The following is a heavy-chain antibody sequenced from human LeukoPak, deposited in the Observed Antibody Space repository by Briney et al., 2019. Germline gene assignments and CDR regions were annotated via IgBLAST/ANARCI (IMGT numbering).Heavy chain of an antibody. CDR1: GFIFSNYA. CDR3: IRGSTS. Sequence: GGSLRLSCAASGFIFSNYAMSWVRQAPGKGLQWVSAFSGSGGTTYYADSVKGRFTISRDNSRNTLYLQMNSLRAEDTAVYYCIRGSTSWGQGTLVTVSS. D-gene: IGHD2-2*01. J-gene: IGHJ4*02. CDR2: FSGSGGTT. V-gene: IGHV3-23*01.